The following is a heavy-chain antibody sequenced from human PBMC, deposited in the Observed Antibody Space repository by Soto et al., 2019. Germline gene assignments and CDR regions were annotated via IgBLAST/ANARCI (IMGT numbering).Heavy chain of an antibody. CDR2: IDSSGEK. CDR3: ARRHLAVAVSPWFDP. Sequence: QVTLKETGPVLVKPTETLTLRCTVSGLSISDSEFGVSWIRQPPGQPLEWLAHIDSSGEKSYRTFLKSRLAISKDTSKSQIVLTMTNMDPADTATYYCARRHLAVAVSPWFDPWGQGIPVTVSS. CDR1: GLSISDSEFG. V-gene: IGHV2-26*01. D-gene: IGHD6-19*01. J-gene: IGHJ5*02.